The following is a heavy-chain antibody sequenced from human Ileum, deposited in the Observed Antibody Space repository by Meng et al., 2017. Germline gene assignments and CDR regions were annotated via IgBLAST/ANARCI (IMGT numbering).Heavy chain of an antibody. J-gene: IGHJ4*02. CDR2: IYYSGST. CDR1: GGSVSSGSYY. V-gene: IGHV4-61*01. D-gene: IGHD6-6*01. Sequence: QVQLQESGSRLGRPSVTLSLACTVSGGSVSSGSYYWSWIRQPPGKGLEWIGHIYYSGSTNYNPSLKSRVTISVDMSKNQFSLKLNSVTAADTAIYFCARSSTSPASYFFDYWGQGTLVTVSS. CDR3: ARSSTSPASYFFDY.